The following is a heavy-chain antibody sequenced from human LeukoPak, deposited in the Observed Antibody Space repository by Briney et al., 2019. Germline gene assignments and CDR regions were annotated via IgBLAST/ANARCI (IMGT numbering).Heavy chain of an antibody. CDR3: ARSTPRPGTTRFDY. V-gene: IGHV1-69*05. J-gene: IGHJ4*02. CDR2: IIPIFGTA. CDR1: GGTFSSYA. D-gene: IGHD1-7*01. Sequence: SVKVPCKASGGTFSSYAISWVRQAPGQGLEWMGRIIPIFGTANYAQKFQGRVTITTDESTSTAYMELSSLRSEDTAVYYCARSTPRPGTTRFDYWGQGTLVTVSS.